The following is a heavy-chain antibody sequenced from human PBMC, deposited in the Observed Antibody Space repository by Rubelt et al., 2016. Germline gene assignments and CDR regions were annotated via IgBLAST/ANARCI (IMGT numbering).Heavy chain of an antibody. Sequence: AQLVESGGGVVQPGRSLRLSCAASGFTFSSYSMNWVRQAPGKGLEWVSSISSSSSYIYYADSGKGRFTISRDNAKNSLDLQMNSLRAEDTAVYYCARDSTIFGVVITWGQGTLVTVSS. V-gene: IGHV3-21*01. D-gene: IGHD3-3*01. CDR2: ISSSSSYI. CDR3: ARDSTIFGVVIT. J-gene: IGHJ4*02. CDR1: GFTFSSYS.